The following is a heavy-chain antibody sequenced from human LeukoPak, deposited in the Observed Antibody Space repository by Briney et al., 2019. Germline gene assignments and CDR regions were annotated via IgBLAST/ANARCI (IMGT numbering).Heavy chain of an antibody. CDR1: GVSISPYY. J-gene: IGHJ3*01. CDR3: ARLSAAVHLGAFDL. D-gene: IGHD3-3*01. CDR2: IHTSGSN. V-gene: IGHV4-4*09. Sequence: SETLSLTCAVSGVSISPYYWAWIRQPPGKGLEWIGYIHTSGSNNQYPSLKSRVTISVNKSKNHFSLRLTSVTAADTAVYYCARLSAAVHLGAFDLWGQGTMVTVSS.